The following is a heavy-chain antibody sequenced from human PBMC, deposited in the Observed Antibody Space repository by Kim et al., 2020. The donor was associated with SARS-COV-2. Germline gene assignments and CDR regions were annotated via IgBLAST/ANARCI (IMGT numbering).Heavy chain of an antibody. CDR1: GYSFTSHW. V-gene: IGHV5-51*01. CDR2: VYTGDSDT. D-gene: IGHD1-26*01. CDR3: ARQSGFSNKYYDF. J-gene: IGHJ4*02. Sequence: GESLKISCKASGYSFTSHWIAWLRQKPGKGLEWMGIVYTGDSDTRYSPSFQGLVTFSADRSFSTTFLQWNNLKASDTAMYYGARQSGFSNKYYDFWGLGT.